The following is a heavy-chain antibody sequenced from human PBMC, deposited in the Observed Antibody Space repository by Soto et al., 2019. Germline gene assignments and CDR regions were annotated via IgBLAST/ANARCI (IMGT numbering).Heavy chain of an antibody. CDR1: GYTFTGYY. Sequence: ASVKVSCKASGYTFTGYYMHWVRQAPGQGLEWMGWINPNSGGTNYAQKFQGWVTMTGDTSISTAYMELSRLRSDDTAVYYCARDPRFSYGSGSPYYYYGMDVWGQGTTVTVSS. CDR3: ARDPRFSYGSGSPYYYYGMDV. D-gene: IGHD3-10*01. J-gene: IGHJ6*02. CDR2: INPNSGGT. V-gene: IGHV1-2*04.